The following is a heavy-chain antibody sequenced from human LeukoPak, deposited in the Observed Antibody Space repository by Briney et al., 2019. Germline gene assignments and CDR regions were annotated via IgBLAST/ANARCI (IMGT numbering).Heavy chain of an antibody. CDR2: IWKDGSDK. Sequence: GGSLRLSCAAPGFTFSSYGMHWVRQAPGKGLEGVAVIWKDGSDKYYADSVKGRFTISRDNSMNTLSLQMNRLSDEDTAVYYCARGGNNWNYRSYFDYWGQGTLVTVSS. D-gene: IGHD1-7*01. CDR1: GFTFSSYG. J-gene: IGHJ4*02. V-gene: IGHV3-33*01. CDR3: ARGGNNWNYRSYFDY.